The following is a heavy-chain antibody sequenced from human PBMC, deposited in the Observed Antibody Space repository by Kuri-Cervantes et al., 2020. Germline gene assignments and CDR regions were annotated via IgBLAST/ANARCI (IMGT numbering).Heavy chain of an antibody. CDR3: ARQDSSGWYLLGY. D-gene: IGHD6-19*01. CDR2: IYYSGST. J-gene: IGHJ4*02. Sequence: SETLSLTCTVSGGSVSSGSYYWSWIRQPPGKGLEWIGSIYYSGSTYYNPSLKSRVTISVDTSKNQFSLKLSSVTAADTAVYYCARQDSSGWYLLGYWGQGTLVTVSS. V-gene: IGHV4-39*01. CDR1: GGSVSSGSYY.